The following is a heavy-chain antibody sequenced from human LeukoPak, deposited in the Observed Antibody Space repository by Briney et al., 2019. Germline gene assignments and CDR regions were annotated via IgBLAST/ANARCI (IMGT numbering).Heavy chain of an antibody. CDR2: ISYDGSNK. J-gene: IGHJ4*02. V-gene: IGHV3-30*18. Sequence: GRSLRLSCAASGFTFSSYGMHWVRQAPGKGLEWVAVISYDGSNKYYADSVKGRFTISRDNSKNTLYLQMNSLRAEDTAVYYCAKDRQQLVRGTFDYWGQGTLVTVSS. CDR3: AKDRQQLVRGTFDY. D-gene: IGHD6-13*01. CDR1: GFTFSSYG.